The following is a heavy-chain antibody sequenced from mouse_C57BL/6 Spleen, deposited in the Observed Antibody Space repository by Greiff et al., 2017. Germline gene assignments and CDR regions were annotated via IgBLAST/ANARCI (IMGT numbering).Heavy chain of an antibody. D-gene: IGHD2-1*01. CDR1: GYTFTSYG. V-gene: IGHV1-81*01. J-gene: IGHJ1*03. CDR2: IYPRSGNT. Sequence: VKLQESGAELARPGASVKLSCKASGYTFTSYGISWVKQRTGQGLEWIGEIYPRSGNTYYNEKFKGKATLTADKSSSTAYMELRSLTSEDSAVYFCANGNYPFWYFDVWGTGTTVTVSS. CDR3: ANGNYPFWYFDV.